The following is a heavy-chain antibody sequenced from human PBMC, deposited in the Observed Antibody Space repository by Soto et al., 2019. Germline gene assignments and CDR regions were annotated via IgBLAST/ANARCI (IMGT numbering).Heavy chain of an antibody. J-gene: IGHJ6*02. V-gene: IGHV3-30*03. CDR1: GFTFNMYG. CDR3: AIYYFGPQSYSDSSVYIRAWCFYGMDV. Sequence: QVQLVESGGGVVQPGRSLRLSCAASGFTFNMYGIHWVRQTPGKGLEWVTVISHDGSKKYHADSVKGRFTIPRDNSKKAVYLQMNSLRVEDTAVSFCAIYYFGPQSYSDSSVYIRAWCFYGMDVWGHGTTVTVSS. CDR2: ISHDGSKK. D-gene: IGHD3-22*01.